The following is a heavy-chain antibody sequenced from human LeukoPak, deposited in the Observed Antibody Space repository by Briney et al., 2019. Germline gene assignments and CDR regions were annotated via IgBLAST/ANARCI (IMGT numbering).Heavy chain of an antibody. CDR1: GFTFSSYW. Sequence: GGSLRLSCAASGFTFSSYWMSWVRQAPGKGLEWVANIKQDGREKYYVDSVKGRFTIYTDNAKNSLYLQMNSLRAEDTAVYYCARVSKGDKMVYAIGSSRNFDYWGQGTLVTVSS. V-gene: IGHV3-7*01. D-gene: IGHD2-8*01. J-gene: IGHJ4*02. CDR2: IKQDGREK. CDR3: ARVSKGDKMVYAIGSSRNFDY.